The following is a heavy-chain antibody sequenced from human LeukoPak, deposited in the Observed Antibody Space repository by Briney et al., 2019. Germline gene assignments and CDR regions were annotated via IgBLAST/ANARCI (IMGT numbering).Heavy chain of an antibody. Sequence: ASVKVSCKASGYTLTGYYMHWVRQAPGQGREGMGWINPNSGGTNYAQKFQGRVTMTRDTSISTAYMELSRLRSDDTAVYYCARVAATLANYYFDYWGQGTLVTVSS. D-gene: IGHD2-15*01. CDR1: GYTLTGYY. V-gene: IGHV1-2*02. J-gene: IGHJ4*02. CDR2: INPNSGGT. CDR3: ARVAATLANYYFDY.